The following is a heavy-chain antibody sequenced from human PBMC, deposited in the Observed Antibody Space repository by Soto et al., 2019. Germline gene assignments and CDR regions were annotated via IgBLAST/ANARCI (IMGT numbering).Heavy chain of an antibody. Sequence: EVQLVESGGGLVQPGGSLRLSCAASGFTFSTHWMSWVRRTPGKGLEWVANIKQDGTEKYYVDSVRGRLTVSRDNAKSSLYLQMNSLRVEDTAVYYCTTSPHRDSERVFVWGQGTAVTVS. CDR1: GFTFSTHW. CDR2: IKQDGTEK. J-gene: IGHJ6*02. CDR3: TTSPHRDSERVFV. V-gene: IGHV3-7*01. D-gene: IGHD1-26*01.